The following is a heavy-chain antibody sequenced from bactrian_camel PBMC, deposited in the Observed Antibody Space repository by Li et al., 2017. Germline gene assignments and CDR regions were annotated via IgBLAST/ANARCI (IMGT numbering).Heavy chain of an antibody. CDR2: IETDGTT. J-gene: IGHJ4*01. Sequence: VQLVESGGGLVQPGGSLRLSCAASGFSFSSYAMNWVRQAPGKGLEWVAGIETDGTTNYADSVKGRFTISRDNAKITLSLQMNNLQPNDTAMYYCAALRVPPGGRPTIAASTASTLKGVWGQGTQVTVS. V-gene: IGHV3S10*01. CDR1: GFSFSSYA. D-gene: IGHD4*01. CDR3: AALRVPPGGRPTIAASTASTLKGV.